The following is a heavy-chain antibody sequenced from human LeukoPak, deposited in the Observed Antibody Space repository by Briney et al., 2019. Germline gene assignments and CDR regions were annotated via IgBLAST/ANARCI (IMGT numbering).Heavy chain of an antibody. D-gene: IGHD7-27*01. CDR2: ISYDGSNK. Sequence: GGSLRLSCAAPGFTFSSYAMHWVRQAPGKGLEWVAVISYDGSNKYYADSVKGRFTISRDNSKNTLYLQMNSLRAEDTAVYYCARRLGTYPSNWFDPWGQGTLVTVSS. CDR1: GFTFSSYA. J-gene: IGHJ5*02. CDR3: ARRLGTYPSNWFDP. V-gene: IGHV3-30-3*01.